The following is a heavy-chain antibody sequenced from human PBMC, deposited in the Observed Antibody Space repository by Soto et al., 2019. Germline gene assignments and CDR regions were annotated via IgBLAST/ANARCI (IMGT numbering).Heavy chain of an antibody. Sequence: PSETLSLTCTVSGGSISSYYWSWIRQPAGKGLEWIGRIYTSGSTNYNPSLKSRVTMSVDTSKNQFSLKLSSVTAADTAVYYCARDHLIAVDGPGLGFDYWGQGTLVTVSS. V-gene: IGHV4-4*07. CDR3: ARDHLIAVDGPGLGFDY. D-gene: IGHD6-19*01. J-gene: IGHJ4*02. CDR2: IYTSGST. CDR1: GGSISSYY.